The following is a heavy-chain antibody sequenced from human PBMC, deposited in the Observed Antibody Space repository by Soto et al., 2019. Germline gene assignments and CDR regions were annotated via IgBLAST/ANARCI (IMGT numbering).Heavy chain of an antibody. CDR3: ARGYSSSPHFDY. CDR1: GASFRVVGNN. J-gene: IGHJ4*02. Sequence: PSETLSLPCIFFGASFRVVGNNGSWIGQHPGKGLELIGYIYYSGITYYNPSLKSRVTISVDTSKNQFSLKLSSVTAADTAVYYCARGYSSSPHFDYWGQGTLVTVSS. V-gene: IGHV4-31*03. D-gene: IGHD6-6*01. CDR2: IYYSGIT.